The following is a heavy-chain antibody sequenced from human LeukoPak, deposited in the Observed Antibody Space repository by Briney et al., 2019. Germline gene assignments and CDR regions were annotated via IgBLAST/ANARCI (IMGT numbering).Heavy chain of an antibody. V-gene: IGHV1-18*01. D-gene: IGHD3-22*01. CDR3: ARDGQANYYDSSGYPYYFDY. J-gene: IGHJ4*02. CDR1: GYTFTSYG. CDR2: ISAYNGNT. Sequence: ASVKVSFKASGYTFTSYGISWVRQAPGQGLEWMGWISAYNGNTNYAQKLQGRVTMTTDTSTSTAHMELRSLRSDDTAVYYCARDGQANYYDSSGYPYYFDYWGQGTLVTVSS.